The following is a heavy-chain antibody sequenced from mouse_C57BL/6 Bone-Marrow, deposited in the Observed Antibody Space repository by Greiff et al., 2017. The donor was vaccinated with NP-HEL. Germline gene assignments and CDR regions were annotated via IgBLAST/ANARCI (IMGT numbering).Heavy chain of an antibody. CDR1: GYTFTDYY. CDR3: ARRALYYGSTHWYFDV. V-gene: IGHV1-19*01. CDR2: INPYNGGT. J-gene: IGHJ1*03. D-gene: IGHD1-1*01. Sequence: VQLQQSGPVLVKPGASVKMSCKASGYTFTDYYMNWVKQSHGKSLEWIGVINPYNGGTSYNQKFKGKATLTVDKSSSTAYMELNSLTSEDSAVYYCARRALYYGSTHWYFDVWGTGTTVTVSS.